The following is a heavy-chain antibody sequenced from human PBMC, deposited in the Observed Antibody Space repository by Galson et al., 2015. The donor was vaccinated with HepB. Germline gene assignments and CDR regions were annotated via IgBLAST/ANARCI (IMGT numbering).Heavy chain of an antibody. Sequence: SLRLSCAASGFTFSSYSMNWVRQAPGKGLEWVSYISSSSSTIYYADSVKGRFTISRDNAKNSLYLQMNSLRAEDTAVYYCARDERGSYYGNYYGMDVWGQGTTVTVS. D-gene: IGHD1-26*01. CDR2: ISSSSSTI. CDR1: GFTFSSYS. J-gene: IGHJ6*02. CDR3: ARDERGSYYGNYYGMDV. V-gene: IGHV3-48*01.